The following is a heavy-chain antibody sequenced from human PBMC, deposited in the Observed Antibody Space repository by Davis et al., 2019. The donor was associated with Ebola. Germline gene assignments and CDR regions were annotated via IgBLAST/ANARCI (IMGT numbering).Heavy chain of an antibody. Sequence: ASVTVSCKASGYTLTSYDINWVRQATGQGLEWMGWMNPNSGNTGYAQKFQGRVTITRNTSISTAYMELSSLRSEDTAVYYCARGPTSAFDIWGQGTMVTVSS. CDR3: ARGPTSAFDI. J-gene: IGHJ3*02. CDR1: GYTLTSYD. V-gene: IGHV1-8*03. CDR2: MNPNSGNT.